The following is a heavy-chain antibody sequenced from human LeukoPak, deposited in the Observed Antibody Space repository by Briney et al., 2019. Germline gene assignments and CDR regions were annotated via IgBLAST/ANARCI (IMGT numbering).Heavy chain of an antibody. V-gene: IGHV3-15*07. CDR2: IASNTDGGTT. Sequence: PGGSVRLSCAASHFTFTNRWMNWVRQAPGKGLEWVGRIASNTDGGTTDYAAPVKGRFTISRDDSKNALYLQMNSLKTEDTALYYCTTRTTTTIYWGQGTLVTVSS. J-gene: IGHJ4*02. D-gene: IGHD1-7*01. CDR3: TTRTTTTIY. CDR1: HFTFTNRW.